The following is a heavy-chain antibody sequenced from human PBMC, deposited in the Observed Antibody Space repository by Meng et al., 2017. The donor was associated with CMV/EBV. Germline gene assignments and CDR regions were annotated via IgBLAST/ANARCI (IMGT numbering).Heavy chain of an antibody. CDR1: GLAFNNSA. CDR2: IRSRGTYI. D-gene: IGHD2-15*01. V-gene: IGHV3-21*01. CDR3: ARVGSSGGLDY. J-gene: IGHJ4*02. Sequence: SCVASGLAFNNSAMHWVRQAPGKGLEWVASIRSRGTYIHYADSVKGRFTISRDNVKTSVYLQMDNLTGEDTAIYFCARVGSSGGLDYWGQGTLVTVSS.